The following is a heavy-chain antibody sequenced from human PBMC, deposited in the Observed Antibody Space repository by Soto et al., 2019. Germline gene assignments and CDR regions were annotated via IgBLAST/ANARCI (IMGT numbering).Heavy chain of an antibody. Sequence: ASVKVSCKVSGYTLTELSMHWVRQAPGKGLEWMGGFDPEDGETIYAQKFQGRVTMTEDTSTDTAYMELSSLRSEDTAVYYCATDHQGNLIYGSGSYGVHYYYYGMDVWGKGTTVTVSS. CDR1: GYTLTELS. D-gene: IGHD3-10*01. V-gene: IGHV1-24*01. J-gene: IGHJ6*04. CDR2: FDPEDGET. CDR3: ATDHQGNLIYGSGSYGVHYYYYGMDV.